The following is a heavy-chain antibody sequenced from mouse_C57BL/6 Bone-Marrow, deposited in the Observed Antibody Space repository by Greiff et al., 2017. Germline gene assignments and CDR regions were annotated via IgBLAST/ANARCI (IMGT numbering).Heavy chain of an antibody. V-gene: IGHV2-2*01. D-gene: IGHD1-1*01. Sequence: VQLVESGPGLVQPSQSLSITCTVSGFSLTSYGVHWVRQSPGKGLEWLGVIWSGGSTDYNAAFISRLSISKDNSKSQVFFKMNSLQADDTAIYYSASITTVVARRTYYAMDYWGQATSVTVSS. CDR2: IWSGGST. CDR1: GFSLTSYG. J-gene: IGHJ4*01. CDR3: ASITTVVARRTYYAMDY.